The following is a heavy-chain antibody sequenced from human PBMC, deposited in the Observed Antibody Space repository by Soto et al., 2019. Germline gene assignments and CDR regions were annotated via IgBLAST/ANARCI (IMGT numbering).Heavy chain of an antibody. CDR1: GFTFSSYA. Sequence: GGSLRLSCAASGFTFSSYAMHWVRQAPGKGLEWVAVISYDGSNKYYADSVKGRFTISRDNSKNTLYLQMNSLRAEDTAVYYCARDLYDSSGFGVYWGQGTLVTVSS. CDR3: ARDLYDSSGFGVY. D-gene: IGHD3-22*01. CDR2: ISYDGSNK. V-gene: IGHV3-30-3*01. J-gene: IGHJ4*02.